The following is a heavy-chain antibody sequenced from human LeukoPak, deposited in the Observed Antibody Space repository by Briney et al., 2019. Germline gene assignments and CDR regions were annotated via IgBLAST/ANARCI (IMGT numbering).Heavy chain of an antibody. CDR1: GYSFTSYW. J-gene: IGHJ6*02. Sequence: GESLKISCKGSGYSFTSYWISWVRQMPGKGLEWMGSIDPSDSYTNYSPSFQGHVTISADKSISTAYLQWSSLEASDTATYYCARPMAGSGGYYYYDMDVWGQGTTVTVSS. V-gene: IGHV5-10-1*01. CDR2: IDPSDSYT. D-gene: IGHD2-8*01. CDR3: ARPMAGSGGYYYYDMDV.